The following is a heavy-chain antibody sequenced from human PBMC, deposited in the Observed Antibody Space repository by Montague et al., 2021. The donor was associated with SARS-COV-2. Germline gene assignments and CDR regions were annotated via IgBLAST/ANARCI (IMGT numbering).Heavy chain of an antibody. CDR2: IHHSGNT. Sequence: TLSLTCAVSGGSVSSGGYSWFWIREPPGKGLEWIGHIHHSGNTYYNPSLKSRATISGDRPKNQFSLRVTSVSAADTAVYSCASYRDYCDYYWGQGILVTVSS. J-gene: IGHJ4*02. CDR1: GGSVSSGGYS. V-gene: IGHV4-30-2*01. D-gene: IGHD4-17*01. CDR3: ASYRDYCDYY.